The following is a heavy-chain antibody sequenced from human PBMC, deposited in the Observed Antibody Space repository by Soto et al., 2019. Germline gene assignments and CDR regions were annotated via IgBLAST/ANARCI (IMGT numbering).Heavy chain of an antibody. D-gene: IGHD3-16*02. V-gene: IGHV4-39*01. CDR3: ARLYDYIWGSYRYLDY. Sequence: ETLSLTCTVSGGSISSSSYYWGWIRQPPGKGLEWIGSIYYSGSTYYNPSLKSRVTISVDTSKNQFSLKLSSVTAADTAVYYCARLYDYIWGSYRYLDYWGQGTLVTVSS. CDR1: GGSISSSSYY. CDR2: IYYSGST. J-gene: IGHJ4*02.